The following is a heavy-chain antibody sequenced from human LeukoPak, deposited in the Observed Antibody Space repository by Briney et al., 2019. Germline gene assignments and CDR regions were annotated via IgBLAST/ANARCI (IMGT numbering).Heavy chain of an antibody. CDR2: IHHKGSN. D-gene: IGHD3-3*01. CDR3: TRGVLEWSNWFDP. Sequence: PSETLSLTCAVYGGSFSGYYWSWIRQPPGKGVEGIGEIHHKGSNNYNRSLKRRVNISLDTSNNHFSLKLSSVTAADTAMYFCTRGVLEWSNWFDPWGQGTLGTVS. V-gene: IGHV4-34*01. J-gene: IGHJ5*02. CDR1: GGSFSGYY.